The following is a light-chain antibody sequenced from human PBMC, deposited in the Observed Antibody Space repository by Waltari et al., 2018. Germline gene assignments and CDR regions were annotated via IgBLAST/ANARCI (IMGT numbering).Light chain of an antibody. J-gene: IGKJ1*01. CDR2: GAS. Sequence: EIVMTQSPATLSVSPGERATLSCRASQSVSSNVAWYQQRPGQAPRLLISGASTRATGIPARFSGSGSGTEFTLTISILQSEDFAVYYCQQYNDWPRTFGQGTRVEVK. V-gene: IGKV3-15*01. CDR3: QQYNDWPRT. CDR1: QSVSSN.